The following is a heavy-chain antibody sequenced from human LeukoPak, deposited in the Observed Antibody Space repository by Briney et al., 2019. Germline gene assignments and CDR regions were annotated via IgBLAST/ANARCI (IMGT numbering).Heavy chain of an antibody. CDR2: IYYSGTT. J-gene: IGHJ6*03. Sequence: PSETLSLTCTVSGGSIRSTSYYWGWIRQPPGKGLEWIGSIYYSGTTYYNPSLKSRVTISVDTSKNQFSLKLSSVTAADTAVYYCARGGGYCSSTSCSSYYYYYMDVWGKGTTVTVSS. CDR1: GGSIRSTSYY. V-gene: IGHV4-39*07. D-gene: IGHD2-2*03. CDR3: ARGGGYCSSTSCSSYYYYYMDV.